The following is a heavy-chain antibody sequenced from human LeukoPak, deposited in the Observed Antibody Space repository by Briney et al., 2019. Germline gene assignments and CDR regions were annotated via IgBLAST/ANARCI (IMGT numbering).Heavy chain of an antibody. CDR1: GFTFSSYN. D-gene: IGHD6-19*01. J-gene: IGHJ4*02. CDR3: AKARSGWYWGDY. V-gene: IGHV3-21*04. Sequence: PGGSLRLSCAASGFTFSSYNMNWVRQAPGKGLEWVSSISSSSSYIYYADSVKGRFTNSRDNSKNTLYLQMNSLRAEDTAVYYCAKARSGWYWGDYWGQGTLVTVSS. CDR2: ISSSSSYI.